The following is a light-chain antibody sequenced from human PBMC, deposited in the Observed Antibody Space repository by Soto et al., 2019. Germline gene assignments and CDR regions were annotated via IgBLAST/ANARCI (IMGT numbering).Light chain of an antibody. Sequence: QSVLTQPPSVSGAPGQRVTISCTGSSSNIGAGYDVHWYQQLPGTAPKLLIFGNNNRPSGVPDRFSGSKSGTSASLAITGLQAEDGADYYCQSYDSSVSGWVFGGGTKVTVL. V-gene: IGLV1-40*01. J-gene: IGLJ3*02. CDR2: GNN. CDR3: QSYDSSVSGWV. CDR1: SSNIGAGYD.